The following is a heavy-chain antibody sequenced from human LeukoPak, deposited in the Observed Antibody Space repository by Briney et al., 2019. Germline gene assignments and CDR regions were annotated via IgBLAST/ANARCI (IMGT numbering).Heavy chain of an antibody. CDR1: GGSISSGDYY. Sequence: SETLSLTCTVSGGSISSGDYYWSWIRQPPGKGLEWIGYIYYSGSTYYNPSLKSRVTISVDTSKNRFSLKLSSVTAADTAVYYCARGMVGEPFDYWGQGTLVTVSS. D-gene: IGHD3-10*01. J-gene: IGHJ4*02. CDR3: ARGMVGEPFDY. CDR2: IYYSGST. V-gene: IGHV4-30-4*01.